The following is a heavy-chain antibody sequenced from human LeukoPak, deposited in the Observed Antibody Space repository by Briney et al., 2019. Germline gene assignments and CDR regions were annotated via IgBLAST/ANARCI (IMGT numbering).Heavy chain of an antibody. V-gene: IGHV3-30*04. CDR3: ARAIVGATFDY. CDR2: ISYDGSNK. CDR1: GFTFSSYA. Sequence: PGGSLRLSCAASGFTFSSYAMRWVRQAPGKGLEWVAVISYDGSNKYYADSVKGRFTISRDNSKNTLYLQMNSLRAEDTAVYYCARAIVGATFDYWGQGTLVTVSS. J-gene: IGHJ4*02. D-gene: IGHD1-26*01.